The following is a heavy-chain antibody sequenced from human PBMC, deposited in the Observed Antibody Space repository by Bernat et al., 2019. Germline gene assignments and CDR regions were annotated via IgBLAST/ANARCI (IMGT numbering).Heavy chain of an antibody. D-gene: IGHD2-2*01. CDR3: ARDTYRPDYYYYYSGMDV. CDR1: GYTFTSYG. J-gene: IGHJ6*02. CDR2: ISAYNGNT. V-gene: IGHV1-18*01. Sequence: QVQLVQSGAEVKKPGASVKVSCKASGYTFTSYGISWVRQAPGQGLEWMGWISAYNGNTNYAQKLQGRVTMTKDTSASTDYMELRSLRYDDTAVYYCARDTYRPDYYYYYSGMDVWGQGTTVTVSS.